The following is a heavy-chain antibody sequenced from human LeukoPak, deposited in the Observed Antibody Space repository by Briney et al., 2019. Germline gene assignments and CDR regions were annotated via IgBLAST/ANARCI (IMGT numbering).Heavy chain of an antibody. D-gene: IGHD6-13*01. Sequence: TGGSLRLSCAASGFTFSSYAMSWVRQAPGKGLEWVSVIYSGGSTYYADSVKGRFTISRDNSKNSLYLQMNSLRAEDTAVYYCARGEHGTTWYVDYWGQGTQVTVSS. CDR1: GFTFSSYA. CDR2: IYSGGST. J-gene: IGHJ4*02. V-gene: IGHV3-66*02. CDR3: ARGEHGTTWYVDY.